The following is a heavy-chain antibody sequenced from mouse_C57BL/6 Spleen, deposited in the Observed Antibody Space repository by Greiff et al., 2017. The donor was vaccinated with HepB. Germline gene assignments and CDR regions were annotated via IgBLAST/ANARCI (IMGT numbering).Heavy chain of an antibody. V-gene: IGHV3-6*01. Sequence: EVQLQESGPGLVKPSQSLSLTCSVTGYSITSGYYWNWIRQFPGNKLEWMGYISYDGSNNYNPSLKNRISITRDTSKNQFFLKLNSVTTEDTATYDCARDYAMDYWGQGTSVTVSS. J-gene: IGHJ4*01. CDR2: ISYDGSN. CDR1: GYSITSGYY. CDR3: ARDYAMDY.